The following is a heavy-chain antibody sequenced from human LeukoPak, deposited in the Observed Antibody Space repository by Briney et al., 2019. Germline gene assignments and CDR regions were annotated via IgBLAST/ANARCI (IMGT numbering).Heavy chain of an antibody. V-gene: IGHV3-7*01. CDR2: IKRDGSEK. Sequence: GGSLRLSCVASGFTFSSYWMSWVRQAPGKGLEWVANIKRDGSEKYYGDSVKGRFTISRDNARNSLYLQMNSLRAEDTALYYCVRVRYGDWDFDYWGQGTLVTVSS. CDR3: VRVRYGDWDFDY. D-gene: IGHD2-21*02. J-gene: IGHJ4*02. CDR1: GFTFSSYW.